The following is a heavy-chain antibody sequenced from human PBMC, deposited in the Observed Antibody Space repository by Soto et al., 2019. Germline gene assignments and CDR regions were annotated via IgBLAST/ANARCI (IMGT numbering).Heavy chain of an antibody. V-gene: IGHV4-4*02. J-gene: IGHJ6*02. Sequence: KPSETLSLTCAVSGGSISSSNWWSWVRQPPGNGLEWIGEIYHSGSTNYSPSLKSRVTISVDKSKNQFSLKLSSVTAADTAVYYCARENVVRGVIIKGYYYYVMDVWGQGTTVTVSS. D-gene: IGHD3-10*01. CDR2: IYHSGST. CDR1: GGSISSSNW. CDR3: ARENVVRGVIIKGYYYYVMDV.